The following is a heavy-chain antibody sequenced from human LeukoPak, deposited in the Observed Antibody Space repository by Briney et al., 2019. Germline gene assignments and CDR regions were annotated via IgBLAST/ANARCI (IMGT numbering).Heavy chain of an antibody. V-gene: IGHV4-59*01. CDR1: GGSISTYY. CDR3: ARETSQKGAHYMDV. D-gene: IGHD3-16*01. J-gene: IGHJ6*03. CDR2: IYYSGST. Sequence: SETPSLTCSVSGGSISTYYWSWIRQPPGKGLEWIGYIYYSGSTNYNPSLKSRVTISVDTSKNQFSLKLSSVTAADTAVYYCARETSQKGAHYMDVWGKGTTVTISS.